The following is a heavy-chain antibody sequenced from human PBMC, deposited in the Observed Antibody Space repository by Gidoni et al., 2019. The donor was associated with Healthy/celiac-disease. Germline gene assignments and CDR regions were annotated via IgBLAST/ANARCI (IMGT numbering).Heavy chain of an antibody. J-gene: IGHJ4*02. D-gene: IGHD6-19*01. Sequence: QLQLQESGPGLVKPSETLSLTCTVSGGSISSSSYYWGWIRQPPGKGLEWIGSIYDSGSTYYNPSLKSRVTISVDTSKNQFSLKLSSVTAADTAVYYCARRRIAVAGIIFDYWGQGTLVTVSS. V-gene: IGHV4-39*01. CDR1: GGSISSSSYY. CDR2: IYDSGST. CDR3: ARRRIAVAGIIFDY.